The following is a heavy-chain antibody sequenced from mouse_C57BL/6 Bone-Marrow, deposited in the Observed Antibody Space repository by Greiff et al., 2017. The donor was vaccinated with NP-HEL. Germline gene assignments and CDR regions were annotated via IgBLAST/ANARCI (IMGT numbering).Heavy chain of an antibody. D-gene: IGHD2-5*01. J-gene: IGHJ1*03. V-gene: IGHV1-58*01. Sequence: EVQLQQSGAELVRPGSSVKMSCKTSGYTFTSYGINWVKQRPGQGLEWIGYIYIGNGYTEYNEKFKGKATLTSDTSSSTAYMQLSSLTSEDSAIYFGASAPYYSNLYWYFDVWATGTTVTVSS. CDR1: GYTFTSYG. CDR2: IYIGNGYT. CDR3: ASAPYYSNLYWYFDV.